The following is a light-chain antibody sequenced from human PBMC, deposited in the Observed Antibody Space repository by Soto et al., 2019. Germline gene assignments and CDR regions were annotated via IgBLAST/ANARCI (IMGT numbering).Light chain of an antibody. CDR2: DTF. CDR1: QNVGTS. V-gene: IGKV3-11*01. J-gene: IGKJ1*01. Sequence: EIVLTQSPATLPLSPGERATLSCRASQNVGTSLAWYQQKPGQAPRLLIYDTFHRAAGIPARFGGSGSGTDFTLTISSLDPEDFAVYYCQQRSNWPGTFGQGSKVEI. CDR3: QQRSNWPGT.